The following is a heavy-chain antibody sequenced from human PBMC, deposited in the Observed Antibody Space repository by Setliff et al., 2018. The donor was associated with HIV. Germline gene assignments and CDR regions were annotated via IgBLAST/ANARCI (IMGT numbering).Heavy chain of an antibody. J-gene: IGHJ3*01. CDR1: GYTFTGYY. V-gene: IGHV1-2*02. CDR3: ARGLRQNRSNSDVFDV. Sequence: ASVKVSCKASGYTFTGYYMHWVRQAPGQGLEWMGWINPNSGGTNYAQKFQGRVTMTRDTSISTAYMELSSLRSDDTAVYYCARGLRQNRSNSDVFDVWGQGTVVTVSS. D-gene: IGHD4-4*01. CDR2: INPNSGGT.